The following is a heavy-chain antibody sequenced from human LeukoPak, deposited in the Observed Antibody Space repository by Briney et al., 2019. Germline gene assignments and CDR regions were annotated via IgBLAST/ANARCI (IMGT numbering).Heavy chain of an antibody. J-gene: IGHJ4*02. CDR3: AKGVRGVIAYYFDY. Sequence: PGGSLRLSCAAYGITYDMTWVRQAPGKGLEWVAVISSDGSAKYYADYGKGRFTISRDNSKNQLYLQMNSLRAEDTAVYCCAKGVRGVIAYYFDYWGQGTLVTVSS. D-gene: IGHD3-10*01. CDR2: ISSDGSAK. CDR1: GITYD. V-gene: IGHV3-30*18.